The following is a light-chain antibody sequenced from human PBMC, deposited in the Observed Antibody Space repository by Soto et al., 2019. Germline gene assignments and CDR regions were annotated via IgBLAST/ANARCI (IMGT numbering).Light chain of an antibody. J-gene: IGKJ5*01. CDR2: AAS. CDR1: QGISNY. Sequence: DIQMTQSPSSLSAAVGDRVTISCRASQGISNYLAWYQQKPGKVPKLLIYAASTLQSGVPSRFSGSGSGTDFTLTISSLEPEDFAVYYCQQRSNWPPIIFGQGTRLEIK. V-gene: IGKV1-27*01. CDR3: QQRSNWPPII.